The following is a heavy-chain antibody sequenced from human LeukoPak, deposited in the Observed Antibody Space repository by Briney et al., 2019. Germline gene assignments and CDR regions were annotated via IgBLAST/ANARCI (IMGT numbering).Heavy chain of an antibody. Sequence: GSLRLSCAAPGFTFSSYEMNWIRQPPGKGLEWIGSIYHSGSTYYNPSLKSRVTISVDTSKNQFSLKLSSVTAADTAVYYCARVVYVLGGVGYANFDYWGQGTLVTVSS. CDR3: ARVVYVLGGVGYANFDY. CDR2: IYHSGST. CDR1: GFTFSSYE. D-gene: IGHD2-8*02. J-gene: IGHJ4*02. V-gene: IGHV4-38-2*01.